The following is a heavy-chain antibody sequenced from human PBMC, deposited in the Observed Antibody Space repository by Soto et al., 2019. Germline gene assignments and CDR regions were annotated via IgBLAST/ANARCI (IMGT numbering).Heavy chain of an antibody. V-gene: IGHV1-69*01. CDR2: IIPIFGTA. CDR3: ARDERSGWGAYYYYGMDV. J-gene: IGHJ6*02. D-gene: IGHD3-3*01. Sequence: QVQLVQSGAEVKKPGSSVKVSCKASGGTFSSYAISWVRQAPGQGLEWMGGIIPIFGTANYAQKFQGRVTITADESTSTAYMELSSLRSEDTAVYYCARDERSGWGAYYYYGMDVWGQGTTVTVSS. CDR1: GGTFSSYA.